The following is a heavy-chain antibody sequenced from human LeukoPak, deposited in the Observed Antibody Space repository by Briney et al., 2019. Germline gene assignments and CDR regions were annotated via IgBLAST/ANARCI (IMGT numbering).Heavy chain of an antibody. Sequence: GGSLRLSCAASGFTFSSYWMSWVRQAPGKGLEWVANIKQDGSEKCYVDSVKGRFTISRDNAKNSLYLQMNSLRAEDTAVYYCAREGSSADFDYWGQGTLVTVSS. CDR2: IKQDGSEK. CDR1: GFTFSSYW. CDR3: AREGSSADFDY. J-gene: IGHJ4*02. D-gene: IGHD6-13*01. V-gene: IGHV3-7*01.